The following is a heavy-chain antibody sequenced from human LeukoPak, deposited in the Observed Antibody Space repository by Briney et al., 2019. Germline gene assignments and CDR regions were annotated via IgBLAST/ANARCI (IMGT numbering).Heavy chain of an antibody. CDR3: ARDRGRPNTAMVTGDWFDP. J-gene: IGHJ5*02. CDR1: GGSISSGSYY. D-gene: IGHD5-18*01. CDR2: IYTSGST. Sequence: PSQTLSLTCTVSGGSISSGSYYWSWIRQPAGKGLEWIGRIYTSGSTNYNPSLKSRVTISVDTSKNQFSLKLSSVTAADTAVYYCARDRGRPNTAMVTGDWFDPWGQGILVTVSP. V-gene: IGHV4-61*02.